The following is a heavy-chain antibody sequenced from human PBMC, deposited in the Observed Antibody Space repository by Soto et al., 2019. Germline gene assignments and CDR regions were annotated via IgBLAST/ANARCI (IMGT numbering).Heavy chain of an antibody. V-gene: IGHV1-2*02. D-gene: IGHD6-6*01. CDR1: GYTFTGQY. Sequence: QVQRMQSGAEVKKPGASVKVSCKASGYTFTGQYIHWVRQAPGQGLEWMGWINPNSGGTHYAQKFQGSVTMTRDTSISTAYMELRRLRSDATYVYYCARDGEYSSSSGLLSYWGQGTLVTVSS. CDR3: ARDGEYSSSSGLLSY. J-gene: IGHJ4*02. CDR2: INPNSGGT.